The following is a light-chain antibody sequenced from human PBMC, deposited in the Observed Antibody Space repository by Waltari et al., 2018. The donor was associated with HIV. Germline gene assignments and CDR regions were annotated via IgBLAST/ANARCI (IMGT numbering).Light chain of an antibody. CDR2: EVN. CDR1: SSDVGAYNY. V-gene: IGLV2-8*01. CDR3: SSYAGSAVV. Sequence: QSALTQPPSASGSRGQSVTISCTGTSSDVGAYNYVSWYQQYPGMAPKLIIYEVNQRPSGVPDRFSGSKSGNTASLTVSGLQAEDEADFYCSSYAGSAVVFGGGTKLTVL. J-gene: IGLJ2*01.